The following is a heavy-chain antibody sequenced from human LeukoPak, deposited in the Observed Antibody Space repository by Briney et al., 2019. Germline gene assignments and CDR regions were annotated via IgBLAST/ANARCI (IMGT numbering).Heavy chain of an antibody. Sequence: PSETLSLTCTVSGGSISSSYWSWIRQPPGKGLEWIGSIYYSGSTYYNPSLKSRVTISVDTSKNQFSLKLSSVTAADTAVYYCARDMGLAAAFDNWGRGTLVTVSS. CDR3: ARDMGLAAAFDN. CDR1: GGSISSSY. D-gene: IGHD6-13*01. V-gene: IGHV4-39*07. J-gene: IGHJ4*02. CDR2: IYYSGST.